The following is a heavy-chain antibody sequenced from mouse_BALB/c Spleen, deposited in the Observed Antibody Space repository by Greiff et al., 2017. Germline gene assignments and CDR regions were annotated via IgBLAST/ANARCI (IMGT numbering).Heavy chain of an antibody. D-gene: IGHD1-1*01. CDR1: GFTFSSYA. V-gene: IGHV5-6-5*01. CDR3: ARGRKYYGSFSAMDY. J-gene: IGHJ4*01. Sequence: EVKLVESGGGLVKPGGSLKLSCAASGFTFSSYAMSWVRQTPEKRLEWVASISSGGSTYYPDSVKGRFTISRDNARNILYLQMSSLRSEDTAMYYCARGRKYYGSFSAMDYWGQGTSVTVSS. CDR2: ISSGGST.